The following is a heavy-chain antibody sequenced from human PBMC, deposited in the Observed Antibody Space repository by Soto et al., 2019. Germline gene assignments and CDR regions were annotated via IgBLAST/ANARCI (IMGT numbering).Heavy chain of an antibody. CDR2: IIPIFGTA. CDR1: GGTSSSYA. D-gene: IGHD4-4*01. V-gene: IGHV1-69*01. Sequence: QVQLVQSGAEVKKPGSSVKVSCKASGGTSSSYAISWVRQAHGQGLEWMGGIIPIFGTANYAQKFQGRVTITADEPTSSGYMELSSLRSEDTAVYYCARVRNTDYKNQGWFDPWGQGTLVTVSS. CDR3: ARVRNTDYKNQGWFDP. J-gene: IGHJ5*02.